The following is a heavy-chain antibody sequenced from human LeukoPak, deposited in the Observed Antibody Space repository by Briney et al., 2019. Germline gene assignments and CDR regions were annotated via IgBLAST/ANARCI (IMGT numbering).Heavy chain of an antibody. CDR3: AKEAWYSGSYYFDY. J-gene: IGHJ4*02. Sequence: LSXAASGFTFDDYAMHWVRQAPGKGLEWVSGISWNSGSIGYADSVKGRFTISRDNAKNSLYLQMNSLRAEDTALYYCAKEAWYSGSYYFDYWGQGTLVTVSS. V-gene: IGHV3-9*01. CDR1: GFTFDDYA. CDR2: ISWNSGSI. D-gene: IGHD1-26*01.